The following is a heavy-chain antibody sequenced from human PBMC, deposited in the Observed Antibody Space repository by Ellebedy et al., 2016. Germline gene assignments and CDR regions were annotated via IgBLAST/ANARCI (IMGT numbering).Heavy chain of an antibody. D-gene: IGHD6-19*01. CDR1: GSSFNTYW. Sequence: GESLKISCKGSGSSFNTYWIGWVRQMPGKGLEWMGIIYPGDSDTKYSPSFQGQVTISIDKSIRTAYLQWSSLKASDTAIYYCASPITVPGPKFFDYWGQGTLVTVSS. CDR2: IYPGDSDT. CDR3: ASPITVPGPKFFDY. J-gene: IGHJ4*02. V-gene: IGHV5-51*01.